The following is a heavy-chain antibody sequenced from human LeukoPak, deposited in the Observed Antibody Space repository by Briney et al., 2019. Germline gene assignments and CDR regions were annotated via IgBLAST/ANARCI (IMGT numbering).Heavy chain of an antibody. CDR2: IRYDGSNK. CDR3: AKDLSFFRSYPDAFDI. CDR1: GFTFSTYG. Sequence: PGGSLRLSCAASGFTFSTYGMHWVRQAPGKGLEWVASIRYDGSNKYYADSVKGRFTISRDKSKNTLFLQMNSLRAEDTAVYYCAKDLSFFRSYPDAFDIWGQGTMVTVSS. V-gene: IGHV3-30*02. D-gene: IGHD2-2*01. J-gene: IGHJ3*02.